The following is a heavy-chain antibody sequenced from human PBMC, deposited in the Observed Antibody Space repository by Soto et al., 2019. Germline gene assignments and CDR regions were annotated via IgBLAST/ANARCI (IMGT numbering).Heavy chain of an antibody. D-gene: IGHD6-19*01. V-gene: IGHV1-46*01. Sequence: GVSVNRSWKAAGFAITSYSLHWVRQAPGQGLEWMGIINPSGGGTTYAQRFQGRVTMTRDTSTSTVYMELSSLRSEDTAVYYCAREGIAVSGLFDYWGQGSLVTVSS. CDR1: GFAITSYS. CDR3: AREGIAVSGLFDY. J-gene: IGHJ4*02. CDR2: INPSGGGT.